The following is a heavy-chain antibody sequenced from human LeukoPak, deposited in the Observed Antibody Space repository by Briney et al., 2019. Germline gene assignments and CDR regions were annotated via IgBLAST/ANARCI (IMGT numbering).Heavy chain of an antibody. Sequence: SVKVSCKASGGTFSSYAISWVRQAPGQGLEWMGGIIPIFGTANYAQKIQGRVTITADESTSTAYMELSSLRSEDTAVSYCARASRTGDQPFDYWGQGTLVTVSS. D-gene: IGHD7-27*01. CDR3: ARASRTGDQPFDY. CDR1: GGTFSSYA. CDR2: IIPIFGTA. J-gene: IGHJ4*02. V-gene: IGHV1-69*13.